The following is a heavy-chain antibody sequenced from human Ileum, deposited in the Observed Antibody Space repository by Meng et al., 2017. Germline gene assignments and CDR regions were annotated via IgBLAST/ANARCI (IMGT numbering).Heavy chain of an antibody. D-gene: IGHD2-21*02. J-gene: IGHJ4*02. CDR2: INHSGSS. CDR1: GGSFSHYD. CDR3: RLAYCIGDCGDY. Sequence: QVQLQQWGAGLLKPSETLSLTCAFYGGSFSHYDWNWIRQFPGKGLGWIGQINHSGSSNYNPSLSSRVTISADMSKSQSSLKLSSVTAADTAVYYCRLAYCIGDCGDYWGQGTLVTVSS. V-gene: IGHV4-34*02.